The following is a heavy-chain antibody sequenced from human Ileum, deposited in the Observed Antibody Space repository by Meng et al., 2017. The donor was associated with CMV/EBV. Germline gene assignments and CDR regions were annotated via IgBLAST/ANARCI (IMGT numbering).Heavy chain of an antibody. Sequence: QVQLQESGPGLVKPSETLSLTCTVTDVSISYYYWSWIRQSADKGLEWIGRISSSGSINYNPSLESRLTLSVDTSKKQLSLKLSSVTAADTAVYYCARAEADTGNFEYWGQGTLVTVSS. CDR1: DVSISYYY. V-gene: IGHV4-4*07. J-gene: IGHJ4*02. CDR2: ISSSGSI. D-gene: IGHD6-19*01. CDR3: ARAEADTGNFEY.